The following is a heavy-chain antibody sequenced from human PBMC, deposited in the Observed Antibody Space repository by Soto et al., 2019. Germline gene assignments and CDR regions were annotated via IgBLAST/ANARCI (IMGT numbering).Heavy chain of an antibody. CDR1: GGSVSSGNDY. CDR2: IYHSGST. D-gene: IGHD2-8*02. CDR3: ARARGGCYLVN. Sequence: SETLSLTCTVSGGSVSSGNDYWSWIRQPPGKGLEWIGYIYHSGSTNYHPSFRRRGTLSVDTSKNQFALNLTSVTAADTAMYFCARARGGCYLVNWGQGTLVTVSS. J-gene: IGHJ4*02. V-gene: IGHV4-61*01.